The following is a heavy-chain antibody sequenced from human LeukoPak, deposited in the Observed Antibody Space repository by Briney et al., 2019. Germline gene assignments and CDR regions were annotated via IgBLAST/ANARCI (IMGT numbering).Heavy chain of an antibody. V-gene: IGHV4-39*01. CDR3: ARRFGYTDDMNFDY. CDR1: GGSISSSSYY. CDR2: IYYSGST. J-gene: IGHJ4*02. Sequence: SETLSLTCTVSGGSISSSSYYWGWIRQPPGKGLEWIGSIYYSGSTYYNPSLKSRVTISVDTSKNQFSLKLSSVTAADTAFYYCARRFGYTDDMNFDYWGQGTLVTVSS. D-gene: IGHD3-10*01.